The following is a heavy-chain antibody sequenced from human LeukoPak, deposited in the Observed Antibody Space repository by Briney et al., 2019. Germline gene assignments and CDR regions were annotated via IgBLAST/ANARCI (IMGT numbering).Heavy chain of an antibody. D-gene: IGHD2-8*01. J-gene: IGHJ6*03. CDR2: ISGTGGST. V-gene: IGHV3-23*01. CDR3: ANGYCTNGVCYPYYYYYMDV. CDR1: GFTFSTYA. Sequence: PGGSLRLSCAASGFTFSTYAMTWVRQAPGKGLEWVSLISGTGGSTYYADSVKGRFTISRDNSKNTLYLQMNSLRAEDTAVHYCANGYCTNGVCYPYYYYYMDVWGKGTTVTVSS.